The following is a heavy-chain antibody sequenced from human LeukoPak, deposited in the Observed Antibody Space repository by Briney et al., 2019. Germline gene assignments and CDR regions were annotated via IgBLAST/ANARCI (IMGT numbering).Heavy chain of an antibody. D-gene: IGHD3-22*01. CDR3: ARLLDNDSSGYPDTFDV. J-gene: IGHJ3*01. V-gene: IGHV4-59*11. CDR1: GGSINYHY. CDR2: MDCRGTT. Sequence: SETLSLTCTVSGGSINYHYWRWIRQPPGKGLEGSGFMDCRGTTNYNPSLDSRIPISVDTSKNNFSLKLTSVNAADTAVHYCARLLDNDSSGYPDTFDVWGQGTMVTVSS.